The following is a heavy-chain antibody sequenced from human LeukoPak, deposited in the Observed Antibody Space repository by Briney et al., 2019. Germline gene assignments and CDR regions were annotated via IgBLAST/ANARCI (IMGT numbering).Heavy chain of an antibody. CDR1: GYTFTSYG. J-gene: IGHJ3*02. D-gene: IGHD6-19*01. V-gene: IGHV1-18*01. CDR3: ARGGVAVAGPGGSDAFDI. CDR2: ISAYNGNT. Sequence: ASVKVSCKASGYTFTSYGISWVRQAPGQGLEWMGWISAYNGNTNYAQKLQGRVTMTTDTSTSTAYMELRSLRSDDTAVYYCARGGVAVAGPGGSDAFDIWGQGTMVTVSS.